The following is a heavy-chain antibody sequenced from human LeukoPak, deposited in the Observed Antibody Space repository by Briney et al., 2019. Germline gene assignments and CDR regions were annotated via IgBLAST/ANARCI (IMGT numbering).Heavy chain of an antibody. CDR3: ARDGEPDRVRVRGVFEI. J-gene: IGHJ3*02. CDR2: IYTSGST. D-gene: IGHD1-14*01. CDR1: GGSTSSGSYY. V-gene: IGHV4-61*02. Sequence: SQTLSLTCTVSGGSTSSGSYYWSWIRQPAGKGLEWIGRIYTSGSTNYNPSLKSRVTISIDTSKNQFSLRLRPVTAADTAVYYCARDGEPDRVRVRGVFEIWGQGTMVTVPS.